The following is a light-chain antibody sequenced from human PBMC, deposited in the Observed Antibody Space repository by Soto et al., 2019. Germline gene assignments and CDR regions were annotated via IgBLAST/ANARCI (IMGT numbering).Light chain of an antibody. CDR2: GAS. CDR1: HSVNSH. CDR3: QQYNNWPWT. V-gene: IGKV3D-15*01. J-gene: IGKJ1*01. Sequence: MMMTQSPATLSVSPGERVTLSCRTTHSVNSHLAWYQQQPGQAPRLLIYGASTRATSFPARFSGSGSGTDFTLTISSLQSEDFAVYYCQQYNNWPWTFGQGTKVDIK.